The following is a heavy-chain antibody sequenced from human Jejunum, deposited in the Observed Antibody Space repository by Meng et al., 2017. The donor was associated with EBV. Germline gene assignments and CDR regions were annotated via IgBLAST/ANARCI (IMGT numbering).Heavy chain of an antibody. CDR3: VRDGYNHIPFDY. Sequence: EVQLLESGGGLVQPGGSLRLSCVASRFTLRAYAMHWVRQAPGKRLEWVSFISGTGGNTYYADTVKGRFTISRDNSKNTPYLQMNSLSAEDTAVYYCVRDGYNHIPFDYRGQGTLVTVYS. D-gene: IGHD5-24*01. J-gene: IGHJ4*02. V-gene: IGHV3-23*01. CDR2: ISGTGGNT. CDR1: RFTLRAYA.